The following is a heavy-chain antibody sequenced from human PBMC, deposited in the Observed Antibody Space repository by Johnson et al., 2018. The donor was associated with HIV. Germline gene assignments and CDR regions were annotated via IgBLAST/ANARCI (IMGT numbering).Heavy chain of an antibody. J-gene: IGHJ3*01. Sequence: VQLVESEGGVVRPGGSLRLSCAASGFTFNEHGMSWVRQVPGKGLEWVSDINWNGASTDYEESVKGRFTISRDNAKNSLYLQMDSLRAEDTALYYCVRVVGVVATIRVAAFDLWGQGTMVTVSS. CDR3: VRVVGVVATIRVAAFDL. CDR2: INWNGAST. V-gene: IGHV3-20*04. D-gene: IGHD3-16*01. CDR1: GFTFNEHG.